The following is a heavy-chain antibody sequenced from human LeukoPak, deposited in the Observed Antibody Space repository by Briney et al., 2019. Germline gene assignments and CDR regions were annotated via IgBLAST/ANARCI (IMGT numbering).Heavy chain of an antibody. CDR1: GGSISSYY. CDR3: ARRSGVTTRSRAFDI. J-gene: IGHJ3*02. CDR2: IYYSGST. V-gene: IGHV4-59*08. D-gene: IGHD4-17*01. Sequence: TSETLSLTCTVSGGSISSYYWSWIRQPPGKGLEWIGYIYYSGSTNYNPSLKSRVTISVDTSKNQFSLKLSSVTAADTAVYYCARRSGVTTRSRAFDICGQGTMVTVSS.